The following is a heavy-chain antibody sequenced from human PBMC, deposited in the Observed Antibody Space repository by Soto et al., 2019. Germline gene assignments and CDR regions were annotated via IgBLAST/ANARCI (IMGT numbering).Heavy chain of an antibody. CDR3: ARVERGTATTVVDAFDI. J-gene: IGHJ3*02. Sequence: QVQLQQWGAGLLKPSETLSLTCAVYGGFVSSCSYYWSWMRQPPGKGLEWIGEMSHSGGTHFNPSLKSLVTISVDTSKNQFSLKMSSVTAADTALYYCARVERGTATTVVDAFDIWGPGTMVTVSS. CDR2: MSHSGGT. CDR1: GGFVSSCSYY. D-gene: IGHD1-1*01. V-gene: IGHV4-34*01.